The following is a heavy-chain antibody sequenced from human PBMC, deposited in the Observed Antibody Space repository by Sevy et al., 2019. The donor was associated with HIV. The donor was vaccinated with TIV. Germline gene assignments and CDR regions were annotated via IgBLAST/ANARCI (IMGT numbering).Heavy chain of an antibody. CDR1: GFTFSSYA. J-gene: IGHJ5*02. D-gene: IGHD6-19*01. Sequence: GGSLRLSCAASGFTFSSYAMSWVRQAPGKGLEWVSAISGSGGSTYYADSVKGRFTISRDNSKNTLYLQMNSLRAEDTAVYYCAKDGIAWEQWLSRPYRVGAQGGFDPWGQGTLVTVSS. V-gene: IGHV3-23*01. CDR3: AKDGIAWEQWLSRPYRVGAQGGFDP. CDR2: ISGSGGST.